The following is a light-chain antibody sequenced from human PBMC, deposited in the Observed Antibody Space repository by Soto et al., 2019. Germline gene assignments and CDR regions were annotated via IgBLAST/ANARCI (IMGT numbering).Light chain of an antibody. CDR1: QSISSY. CDR3: QQTYSRPVT. CDR2: FIS. V-gene: IGKV1-39*01. J-gene: IGKJ5*01. Sequence: IQMTRSPYSLSTSVGDRVTITCGASQSISSYLNWYQQKPGKAPKLLIYFISRLQSGAPSRFSGSGSGKDFTLTIDSPQPEDTATYYCQQTYSRPVTFGQGTRLEI.